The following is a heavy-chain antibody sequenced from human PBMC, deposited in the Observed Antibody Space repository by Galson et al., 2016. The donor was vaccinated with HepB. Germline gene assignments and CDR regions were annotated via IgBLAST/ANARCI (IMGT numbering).Heavy chain of an antibody. D-gene: IGHD6-13*01. V-gene: IGHV5-51*01. CDR2: IYPDDSDT. CDR3: ARHEASSSWYQEDY. CDR1: GYNFNKYR. J-gene: IGHJ4*02. Sequence: QSGAEVKKPGESLKISCKTSGYNFNKYRIGWVRQMPGKGLEWMGTIYPDDSDTRYSPSFQGQVTISVDKSISTAYLQWSSLKASDSAMYYCARHEASSSWYQEDYWGQGTLVTVSS.